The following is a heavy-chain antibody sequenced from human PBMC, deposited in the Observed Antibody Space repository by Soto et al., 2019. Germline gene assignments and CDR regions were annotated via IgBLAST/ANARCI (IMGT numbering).Heavy chain of an antibody. V-gene: IGHV4-34*01. Sequence: QVQLQQWGAGLLKPSETLSLTCAVYGGSFSGYYWSWIRQPPGQGLEWIGEINHSGSTNYNPSLKSRVTISVDTSKNQFSLKLSSVTAADTAVYYCARGLWSGYYSDWGQGTLVTVSS. D-gene: IGHD3-3*01. CDR2: INHSGST. CDR3: ARGLWSGYYSD. CDR1: GGSFSGYY. J-gene: IGHJ4*02.